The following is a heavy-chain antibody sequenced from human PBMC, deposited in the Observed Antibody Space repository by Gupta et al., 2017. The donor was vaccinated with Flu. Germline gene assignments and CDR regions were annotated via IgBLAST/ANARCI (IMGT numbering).Heavy chain of an antibody. V-gene: IGHV3-33*01. CDR1: GYIFSGYG. CDR2: IWYNGINK. J-gene: IGHJ4*02. CDR3: ARDNSGSDTFDY. D-gene: IGHD1-26*01. Sequence: QVTLVESGGGVVQPCGSLRLSCAASGYIFSGYGMHWVRLAPGKGLEWVALIWYNGINKYYEDSVKGRFTISRDNSQKTVYLEMTSLRGEDTGIYYCARDNSGSDTFDYWGQGTLVTVSS.